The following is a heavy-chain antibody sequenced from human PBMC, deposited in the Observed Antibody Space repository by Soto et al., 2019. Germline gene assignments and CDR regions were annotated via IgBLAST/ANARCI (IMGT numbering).Heavy chain of an antibody. Sequence: ASVKVSCKASGYTFTSYGISWVRQAPGQGLEWMGWISAYNGNTNYAQKLQGRVTMTTDTSTSTAYMELRSLRSDDTAVYYCARVVWAAAGTNWFDPWGQGTLVTVSS. J-gene: IGHJ5*02. CDR1: GYTFTSYG. CDR2: ISAYNGNT. CDR3: ARVVWAAAGTNWFDP. V-gene: IGHV1-18*01. D-gene: IGHD6-13*01.